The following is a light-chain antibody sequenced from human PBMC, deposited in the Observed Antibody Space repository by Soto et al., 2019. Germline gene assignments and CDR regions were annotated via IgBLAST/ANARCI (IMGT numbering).Light chain of an antibody. CDR3: SSNTRGSLYV. J-gene: IGLJ1*01. Sequence: QSALTQPPSVSGSPGQSITISCTGTSSDVGGYNYVSWHQQHPGKAPKLMIFEVSYRPSGVSDRLSGSKSGNTASLTISGLQADDEADYYCSSNTRGSLYVFGTGTKLTVL. CDR1: SSDVGGYNY. CDR2: EVS. V-gene: IGLV2-14*01.